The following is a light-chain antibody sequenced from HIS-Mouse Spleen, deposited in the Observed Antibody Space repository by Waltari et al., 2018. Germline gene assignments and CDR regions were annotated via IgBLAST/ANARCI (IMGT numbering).Light chain of an antibody. J-gene: IGLJ2*01. CDR2: EDS. V-gene: IGLV3-10*01. CDR1: ALPKKY. CDR3: YTTDSRGNHRV. Sequence: SYELTQPPSVSVSPGQTARITCSGDALPKKYAYWYQQKSGRSPVLVICEDSKRPSGIPERFSGSSAGTIATLTISGAQEEDGADYYCYTTDSRGNHRVYGGRTKLTVL.